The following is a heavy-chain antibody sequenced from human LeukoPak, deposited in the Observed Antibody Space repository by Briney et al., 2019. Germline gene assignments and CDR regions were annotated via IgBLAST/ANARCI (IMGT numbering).Heavy chain of an antibody. J-gene: IGHJ4*02. CDR2: VYHSGST. CDR3: ARLSGAPVRHPIYHFDY. Sequence: SETLSLTCAVSGYSVSSGYYWGWIRQPPGKVLEWIGNVYHSGSTYKNPSLKSRVSISLDTSNNQSSLKLTSVTAADTAIYYCARLSGAPVRHPIYHFDYWGQGTLATVSS. D-gene: IGHD1-26*01. CDR1: GYSVSSGYY. V-gene: IGHV4-38-2*01.